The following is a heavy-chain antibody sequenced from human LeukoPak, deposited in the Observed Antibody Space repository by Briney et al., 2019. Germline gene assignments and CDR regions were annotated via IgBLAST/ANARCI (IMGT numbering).Heavy chain of an antibody. D-gene: IGHD4-17*01. Sequence: SETLSLTCAVYGGSFSGYYWSWIRQPPGKGLEWIGEINHSGSTNYNPSLKSRVTISVDTSKNQFSLKLSSVTAADTAVYYCARGDLESTVTTFGYWGQGTLVTVSS. J-gene: IGHJ4*02. CDR2: INHSGST. CDR1: GGSFSGYY. CDR3: ARGDLESTVTTFGY. V-gene: IGHV4-34*01.